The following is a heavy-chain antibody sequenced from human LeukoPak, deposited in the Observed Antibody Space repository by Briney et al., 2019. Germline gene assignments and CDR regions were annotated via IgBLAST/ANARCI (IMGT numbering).Heavy chain of an antibody. CDR1: GFTFDDYA. Sequence: GGSLGLSCAASGFTFDDYAMHWVRQAPGKGLEWVSGISWNSGSIGYADSVKGRFTISRDNAKNSLYLQMNSLRAEDTALYYCAKDPYYYDSSGYYTHWGQGTLVTVSS. J-gene: IGHJ4*02. CDR3: AKDPYYYDSSGYYTH. V-gene: IGHV3-9*01. CDR2: ISWNSGSI. D-gene: IGHD3-22*01.